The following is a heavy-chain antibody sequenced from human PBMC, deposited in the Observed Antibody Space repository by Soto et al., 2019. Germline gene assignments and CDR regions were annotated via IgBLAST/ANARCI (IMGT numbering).Heavy chain of an antibody. J-gene: IGHJ5*02. D-gene: IGHD1-1*01. V-gene: IGHV1-18*01. Sequence: QVQLVQSGAEVKKPGASVKVSCKASGYTFSTYGFSWVRQAPGQGLEWMGWIGADNGDTNYAQNFQGRVTMTTDTSTNTSDMELRSLTSDDTAVYFCARDWKGAEGFDPWGQGTLVTVSS. CDR2: IGADNGDT. CDR1: GYTFSTYG. CDR3: ARDWKGAEGFDP.